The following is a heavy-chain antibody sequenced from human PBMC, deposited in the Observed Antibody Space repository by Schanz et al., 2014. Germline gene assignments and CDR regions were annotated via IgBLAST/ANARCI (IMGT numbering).Heavy chain of an antibody. D-gene: IGHD2-15*01. J-gene: IGHJ6*02. V-gene: IGHV3-23*01. CDR2: ISASGGST. Sequence: EVQLLESGGGLIQPGGSLRLSCAASGFTFSSYAMSWVRQAPGKGLEWVSTISASGGSTYYADSVKGRFTISRDNSKNILYLQMNSLSADATAVFYCAKWMGYCSGGTCYDYYYYGLDVWGQWTTVTVSS. CDR3: AKWMGYCSGGTCYDYYYYGLDV. CDR1: GFTFSSYA.